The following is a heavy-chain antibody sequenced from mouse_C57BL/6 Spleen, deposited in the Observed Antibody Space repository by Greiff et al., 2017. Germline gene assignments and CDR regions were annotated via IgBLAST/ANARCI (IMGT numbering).Heavy chain of an antibody. Sequence: QVQLQQPGAELVKPGASVKLSCKASGYTFTSYWMHWVKQRPGRGLEWIGRIDPNSGGTKYNEKFKSKATLTVDKPSSTAYMQLSSLTSEDSAVYDCAREDGDYDGATWFAYWCQGTLVTVSA. CDR1: GYTFTSYW. D-gene: IGHD2-4*01. CDR3: AREDGDYDGATWFAY. V-gene: IGHV1-72*01. CDR2: IDPNSGGT. J-gene: IGHJ3*01.